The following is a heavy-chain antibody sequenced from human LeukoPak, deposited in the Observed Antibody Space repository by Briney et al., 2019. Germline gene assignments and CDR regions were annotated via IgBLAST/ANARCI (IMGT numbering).Heavy chain of an antibody. J-gene: IGHJ5*02. CDR3: ARSGWFGNWFDP. Sequence: ASVKVSCKASGYTFTSYYMHWVRQATGQGLEWMGWMNPNSGNTGYAQKFQGRVTMTRNTSISTAYMELSSLRSEDTAVYYCARSGWFGNWFDPWGQGTLVTVSS. CDR2: MNPNSGNT. V-gene: IGHV1-8*02. D-gene: IGHD3-10*01. CDR1: GYTFTSYY.